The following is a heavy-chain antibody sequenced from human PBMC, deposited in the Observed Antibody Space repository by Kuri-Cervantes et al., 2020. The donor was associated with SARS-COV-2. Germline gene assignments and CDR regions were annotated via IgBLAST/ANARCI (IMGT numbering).Heavy chain of an antibody. CDR1: GFTFSNAW. Sequence: LSLTCAASGFTFSNAWMSWVRQAPGKGLVWVGRIKSKTDGGTTDYAAPVKGRFTISRDDSKNTLYLQMNSLKTEDTAVYYCTTEIRITIFGVVFYWGQGTLVTVSS. V-gene: IGHV3-15*01. CDR2: IKSKTDGGTT. CDR3: TTEIRITIFGVVFY. J-gene: IGHJ4*02. D-gene: IGHD3-3*01.